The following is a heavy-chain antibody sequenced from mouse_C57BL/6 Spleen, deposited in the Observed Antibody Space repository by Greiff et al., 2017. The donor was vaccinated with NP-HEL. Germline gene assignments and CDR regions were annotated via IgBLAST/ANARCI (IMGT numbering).Heavy chain of an antibody. CDR1: GYTFTSYG. D-gene: IGHD1-1*01. CDR2: IYPRSGNT. J-gene: IGHJ2*01. V-gene: IGHV1-81*01. Sequence: VQLQQSGAELARPGASVKLPCKASGYTFTSYGISWVKQRPGQGLEWIGEIYPRSGNTYYNEKFNGKATLTADNSSSTAYMELRSLTSEDSAVYFCARWGVITAVVPLDYWGQGTTLTVSS. CDR3: ARWGVITAVVPLDY.